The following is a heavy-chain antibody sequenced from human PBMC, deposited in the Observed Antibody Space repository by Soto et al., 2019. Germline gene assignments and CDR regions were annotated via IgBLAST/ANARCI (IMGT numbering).Heavy chain of an antibody. V-gene: IGHV1-58*01. D-gene: IGHD3-9*01. J-gene: IGHJ2*01. CDR3: ARGHDILTGYYIRHWYFDL. CDR1: GFTFTNSA. Sequence: ASVKVSRKASGFTFTNSAVQWVRQARGQRLEWIGWIVVGSGNTNYAQKFQERVTITRGMSTSTAYMELSSLRSEDTAVYYCARGHDILTGYYIRHWYFDLWGRGTLVTVSS. CDR2: IVVGSGNT.